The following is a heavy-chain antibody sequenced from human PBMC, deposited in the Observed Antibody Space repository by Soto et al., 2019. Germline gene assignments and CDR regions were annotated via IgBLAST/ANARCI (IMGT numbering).Heavy chain of an antibody. V-gene: IGHV3-23*01. Sequence: GVSLRLSCAASGFTFSSYAMSWVRQAPGKGLEWVSAISGSGGSTYYADSVKGRFTISRDNSKNTLYLQMNSLRAEDTAVYYCAKDFVDSSGWFRGRFDYWGQGTLVTVSS. CDR3: AKDFVDSSGWFRGRFDY. CDR2: ISGSGGST. CDR1: GFTFSSYA. D-gene: IGHD6-19*01. J-gene: IGHJ4*02.